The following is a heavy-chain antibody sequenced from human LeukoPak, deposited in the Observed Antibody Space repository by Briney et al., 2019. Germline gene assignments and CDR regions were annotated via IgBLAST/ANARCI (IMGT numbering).Heavy chain of an antibody. CDR2: ISWNSGSI. J-gene: IGHJ4*02. CDR1: GFTFDDYA. D-gene: IGHD5-18*01. CDR3: AAMGSSYGI. V-gene: IGHV3-9*01. Sequence: PGRSLRLSRAASGFTFDDYAMHWVRQAPGKGLEWVSGISWNSGSIGYADSVKGRFTISRDNAKNSLYLQMNSLRAEDTALYYCAAMGSSYGIWGQGTLVTVSS.